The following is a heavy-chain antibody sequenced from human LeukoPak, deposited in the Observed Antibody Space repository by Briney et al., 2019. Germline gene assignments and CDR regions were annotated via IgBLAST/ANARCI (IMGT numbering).Heavy chain of an antibody. D-gene: IGHD4-23*01. Sequence: SETLSLTCTVSGGSVSSGSYYWSWIRQPPGKGLEWIGYIFYSGSTNYNPSLKSRVTISVDTSKNQFSLRLSSVTAADTAEYYCAREGRWPQDRLENDYWGQGTLVTVSS. V-gene: IGHV4-61*01. CDR1: GGSVSSGSYY. CDR2: IFYSGST. CDR3: AREGRWPQDRLENDY. J-gene: IGHJ4*02.